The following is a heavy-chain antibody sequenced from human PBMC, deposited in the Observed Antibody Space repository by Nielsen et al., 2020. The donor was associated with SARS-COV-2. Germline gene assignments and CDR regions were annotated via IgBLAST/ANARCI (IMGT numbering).Heavy chain of an antibody. CDR2: VDPEDGET. D-gene: IGHD1-14*01. J-gene: IGHJ4*02. CDR3: ARVGRETLIEF. V-gene: IGHV1-69-2*01. CDR1: GYTFSDYF. Sequence: ASVKVSCKVSGYTFSDYFIHWVQQAPGKGLKWMGFVDPEDGETTYAENFQGRVTMTAATSSDTAYMELTSLTSEDTAVYFCARVGRETLIEFWGQGTLVTVSS.